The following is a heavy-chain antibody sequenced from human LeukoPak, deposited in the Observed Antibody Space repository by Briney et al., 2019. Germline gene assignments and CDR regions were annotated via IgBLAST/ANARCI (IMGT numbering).Heavy chain of an antibody. V-gene: IGHV4-59*12. J-gene: IGHJ4*02. D-gene: IGHD6-19*01. CDR3: ARRRSGWLDY. CDR1: GGSISNYY. CDR2: IYSSGST. Sequence: SETLSLTCTVSGGSISNYYWSWIRQPPGKGLEWIGYIYSSGSTDYNPSLKSRVTISVDTSKNQFSLELRSVTAADTAVYYCARRRSGWLDYWGQGTLVTVSS.